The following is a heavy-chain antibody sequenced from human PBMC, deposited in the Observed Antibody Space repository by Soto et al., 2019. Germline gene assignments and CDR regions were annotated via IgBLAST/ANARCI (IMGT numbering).Heavy chain of an antibody. CDR2: IYYTGST. CDR3: AREFSNSPEAFDS. V-gene: IGHV4-61*01. D-gene: IGHD6-6*01. J-gene: IGHJ4*02. Sequence: QVHLQESGPGQVKPSETLSLICTVSGGSVNSDTFYWSWIRQPPGRGLEWIGYIYYTGSTNYNPSLKSRVTISLDTSRNQFSLKLSSVTAADTAVYYCAREFSNSPEAFDSWGQGSLVTVSS. CDR1: GGSVNSDTFY.